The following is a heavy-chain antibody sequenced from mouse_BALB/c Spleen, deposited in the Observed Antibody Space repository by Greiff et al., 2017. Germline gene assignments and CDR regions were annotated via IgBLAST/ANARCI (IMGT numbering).Heavy chain of an antibody. V-gene: IGHV14-3*02. CDR1: GFNIKDTY. Sequence: EVKVVESGAELVKPGASVKLSCTASGFNIKDTYMHWVKQRPEQGLEWIGRIDPANGNTKYDPKFQGKATISADTSSNTAYLQLSSLTSEDTAVYYCARERRWLLPFDYWGQGTTLTVSS. D-gene: IGHD2-3*01. CDR3: ARERRWLLPFDY. CDR2: IDPANGNT. J-gene: IGHJ2*01.